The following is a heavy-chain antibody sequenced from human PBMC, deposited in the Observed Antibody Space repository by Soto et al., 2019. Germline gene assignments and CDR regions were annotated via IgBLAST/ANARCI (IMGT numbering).Heavy chain of an antibody. CDR1: GDSFAAYW. J-gene: IGHJ4*02. D-gene: IGHD3-22*01. CDR2: IDPSDSQT. Sequence: GQSLDISCKGSGDSFAAYWITWVRQQPGKGLEWMGRIDPSDSQTYYSPSFRGHVTISATKSITTVFLQWSSLRASDTAMYYCARQIYDSDTGPNFQYYFDSWGQGTPVTVSS. CDR3: ARQIYDSDTGPNFQYYFDS. V-gene: IGHV5-10-1*01.